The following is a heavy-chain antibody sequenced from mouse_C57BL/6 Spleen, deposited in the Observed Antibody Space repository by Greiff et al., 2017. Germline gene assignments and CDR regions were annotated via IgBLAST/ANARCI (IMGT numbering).Heavy chain of an antibody. CDR1: GYTFTDYY. V-gene: IGHV1-26*01. CDR3: ARYCGSSFWYCDV. Sequence: VQLQQPGPELVKPGASVKISCKASGYTFTDYYMNWVKQSHGKSLEWIGDINPNNGGTSYNQKFKGKATLTVDKSSSTAYMELRSLTSEDSAVYYCARYCGSSFWYCDVWGTGTTVTVSS. J-gene: IGHJ1*03. D-gene: IGHD1-1*01. CDR2: INPNNGGT.